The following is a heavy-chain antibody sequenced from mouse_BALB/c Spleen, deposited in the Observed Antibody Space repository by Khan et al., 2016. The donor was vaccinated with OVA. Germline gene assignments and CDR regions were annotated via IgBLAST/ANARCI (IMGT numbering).Heavy chain of an antibody. CDR1: GYTFTSYV. D-gene: IGHD2-14*01. CDR2: IYPFNDDT. Sequence: VQLKQSGPELVKPGASVKMSCEASGYTFTSYVIHWVKQKPGQGLEWIGYIYPFNDDTKYNETFKGKATLTSDTSSSTAYMELRSLTSEDSAVYYCAKNYRYDVYFDYWGQGTTLTVSS. CDR3: AKNYRYDVYFDY. V-gene: IGHV1S136*01. J-gene: IGHJ2*01.